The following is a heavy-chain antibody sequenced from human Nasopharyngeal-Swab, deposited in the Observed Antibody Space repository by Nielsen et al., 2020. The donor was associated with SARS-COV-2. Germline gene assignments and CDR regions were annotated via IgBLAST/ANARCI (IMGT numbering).Heavy chain of an antibody. V-gene: IGHV4-59*01. J-gene: IGHJ4*02. CDR3: ASTAAAFDN. D-gene: IGHD6-25*01. CDR1: GGSINTYY. CDR2: IHSSGTP. Sequence: SETLSLTCTVSGGSINTYYWSWIRQPPGKGLEWIGYIHSSGTPNYNPSLKSRVTMSVDTSKNQFSLMLTSVIAADTAVYYCASTAAAFDNWGQGTLVTVSS.